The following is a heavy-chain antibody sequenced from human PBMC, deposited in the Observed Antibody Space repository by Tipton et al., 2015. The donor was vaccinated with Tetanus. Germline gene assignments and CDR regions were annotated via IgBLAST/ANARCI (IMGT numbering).Heavy chain of an antibody. CDR2: VYHTGST. D-gene: IGHD2-15*01. V-gene: IGHV4-30-2*01. CDR1: GDSITSSKYS. J-gene: IGHJ4*02. Sequence: TLSLTCTVSGDSITSSKYSWNWIRQPPGKGLEWIGYVYHTGSTYYKPSLKSRVTMSVDRSMNQFSLNLNSVTAADTAVYYCARGHLRGIVVAVFDYWGQGTQVTVSS. CDR3: ARGHLRGIVVAVFDY.